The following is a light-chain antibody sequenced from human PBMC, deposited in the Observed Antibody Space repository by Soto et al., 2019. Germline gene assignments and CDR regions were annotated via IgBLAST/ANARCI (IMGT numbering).Light chain of an antibody. J-gene: IGKJ1*01. V-gene: IGKV3-15*01. CDR2: GAS. CDR1: QNVNSN. Sequence: EIVMTQSPATLSVSPGERTTLSCRASQNVNSNLAWYQQKPGQAPRLHIYGASTRATGIPARFSGSGSGTEFTLTISSLQSEDFAIDYCQQYNNWPWTFGQGTKVEIK. CDR3: QQYNNWPWT.